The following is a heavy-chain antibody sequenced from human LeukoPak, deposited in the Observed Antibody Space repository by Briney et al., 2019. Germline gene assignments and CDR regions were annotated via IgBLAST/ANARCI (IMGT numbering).Heavy chain of an antibody. CDR2: ISYDGSIK. CDR1: GFTFSSYA. D-gene: IGHD3-10*01. Sequence: GGSLRLSCAASGFTFSSYAMHWVRQAPGKGLEWVAVISYDGSIKNYADSVKGRFTISRDKSKNTLYLQMNSLRAEDTAVYYCAKDGVWIGEKKANMDIWGKGTTV. V-gene: IGHV3-30*04. J-gene: IGHJ6*03. CDR3: AKDGVWIGEKKANMDI.